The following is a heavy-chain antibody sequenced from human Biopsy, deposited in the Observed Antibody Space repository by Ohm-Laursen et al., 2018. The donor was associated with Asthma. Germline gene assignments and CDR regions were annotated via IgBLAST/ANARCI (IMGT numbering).Heavy chain of an antibody. J-gene: IGHJ6*02. Sequence: SLRLSCAASGFTFSSYWMSWVRQAPGKGLEWVANIKKDGSEKYYVDSVKGRFTISRDNAKNSLHLHMNSLRAEDTAVYYCARGGYCTSPTCPWGRYATDVWGQGTTVTVSS. V-gene: IGHV3-7*01. CDR3: ARGGYCTSPTCPWGRYATDV. CDR1: GFTFSSYW. CDR2: IKKDGSEK. D-gene: IGHD2-2*01.